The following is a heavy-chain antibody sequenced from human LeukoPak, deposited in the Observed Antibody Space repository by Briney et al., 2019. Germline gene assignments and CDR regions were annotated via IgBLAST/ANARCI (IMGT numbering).Heavy chain of an antibody. J-gene: IGHJ5*02. CDR1: GGSFSGYY. V-gene: IGHV4-34*01. CDR3: ARVLDGGNSNWFDP. CDR2: INHSGST. D-gene: IGHD4-23*01. Sequence: SETLSLTCAAYGGSFSGYYWSWIRQPPGKGLEWIGEINHSGSTNYNPSLKSRVTISVDKSKNQFSLRLSSVTAADTAVYYCARVLDGGNSNWFDPWGQGTLVTVSS.